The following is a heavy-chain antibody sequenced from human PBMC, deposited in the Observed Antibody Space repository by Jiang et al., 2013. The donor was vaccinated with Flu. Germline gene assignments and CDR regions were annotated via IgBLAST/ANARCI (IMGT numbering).Heavy chain of an antibody. CDR3: ATPMRDSSSWDL. V-gene: IGHV1-3*01. D-gene: IGHD6-13*01. Sequence: CGAEVKKPGASVKVSCKASGYTFTSYAMHWVRQAPGQRLEWMGWINAGNGNTKYSQKFQGRVTITRDTSASTAYMELSSPRSEDTAVYYCATPMRDSSSWDLWGQGTLVTVSS. J-gene: IGHJ4*02. CDR2: INAGNGNT. CDR1: GYTFTSYA.